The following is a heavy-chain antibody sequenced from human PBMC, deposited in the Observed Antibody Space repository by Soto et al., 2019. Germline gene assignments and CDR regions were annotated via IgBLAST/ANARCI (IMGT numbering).Heavy chain of an antibody. D-gene: IGHD3-22*01. J-gene: IGHJ4*02. Sequence: EVQLLESGGGLVQPGGSLRLACVASGFTFNTHAMSWVRQTPGEGLEWVSGISGSGVITDYADSVKGRFTISRDNSKSTLYLQMNSLRAEDAAVYYCAKGHYFDIIGSLSPATHFDYWGQGALVTVSS. CDR3: AKGHYFDIIGSLSPATHFDY. CDR1: GFTFNTHA. V-gene: IGHV3-23*01. CDR2: ISGSGVIT.